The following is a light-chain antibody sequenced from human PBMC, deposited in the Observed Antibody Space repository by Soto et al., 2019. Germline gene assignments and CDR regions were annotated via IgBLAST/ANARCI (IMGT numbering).Light chain of an antibody. Sequence: DIQMTQSPSTLSASVGDRVTITCRASQSISSWLAWYQQKPGKAPKLLIYDASSLESGVLSRFSGSGSGTEFTLTISSLQPDDFATYYCQQYNSYRYTFGQGTKLEIK. V-gene: IGKV1-5*01. J-gene: IGKJ2*01. CDR3: QQYNSYRYT. CDR1: QSISSW. CDR2: DAS.